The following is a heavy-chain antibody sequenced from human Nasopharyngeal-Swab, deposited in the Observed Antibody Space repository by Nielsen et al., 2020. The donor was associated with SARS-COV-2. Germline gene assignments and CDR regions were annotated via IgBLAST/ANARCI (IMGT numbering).Heavy chain of an antibody. CDR3: AGDTPEDTTLVTAYYYYMDV. Sequence: SVKVSCKASGGTFSNYAISWVRQAPGQGLEWMGRTIPILGLANYAQKFLGRVTITADKSTNTAYMELSSLRSEDTAVYYCAGDTPEDTTLVTAYYYYMDVWGKGTTVTVSS. J-gene: IGHJ6*03. V-gene: IGHV1-69*04. D-gene: IGHD5-18*01. CDR2: TIPILGLA. CDR1: GGTFSNYA.